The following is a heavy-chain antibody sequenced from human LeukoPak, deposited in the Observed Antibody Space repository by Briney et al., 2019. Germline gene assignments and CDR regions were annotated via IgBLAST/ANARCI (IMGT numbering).Heavy chain of an antibody. V-gene: IGHV3-23*01. CDR3: ARIYSYGYMDV. CDR2: LAAASGTR. D-gene: IGHD5-18*01. Sequence: PGGSLRLSCAASGFLFSTYTVNWVRQAPGQGLEWVAALAAASGTRYYANSVKGRFTISRDNSKNTVFLQMNSLRAEDTAVYYCARIYSYGYMDVWGKGTTVTVSS. CDR1: GFLFSTYT. J-gene: IGHJ6*03.